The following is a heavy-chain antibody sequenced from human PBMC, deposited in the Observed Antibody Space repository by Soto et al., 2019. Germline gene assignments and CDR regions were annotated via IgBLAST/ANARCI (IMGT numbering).Heavy chain of an antibody. D-gene: IGHD3-10*01. J-gene: IGHJ4*02. CDR2: INPSGGST. Sequence: ASVKVSCKASGYTFTSYYMHWVRQAPGQGLEWMGIINPSGGSTSYAQKFQGRVTMTRDTSTSTVYMELSSLRSEDTAVYYCARDLEINYSYGSGSYSYFDYWGQGTLVIVSS. V-gene: IGHV1-46*01. CDR3: ARDLEINYSYGSGSYSYFDY. CDR1: GYTFTSYY.